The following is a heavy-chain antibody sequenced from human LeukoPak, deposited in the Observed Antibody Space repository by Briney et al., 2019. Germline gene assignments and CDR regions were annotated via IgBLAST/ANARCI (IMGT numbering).Heavy chain of an antibody. CDR1: GYTFTSYA. CDR2: INNNTGNP. V-gene: IGHV7-4-1*02. CDR3: ARDCYDILTGYNPYFDY. D-gene: IGHD3-9*01. J-gene: IGHJ4*02. Sequence: GASVTVSCKASGYTFTSYAMNWVRQAPGQGLEWMGWINNNTGNPTYAQGFTGRFVFSLDTSVSTAYLQISSLKAEDTAVYYCARDCYDILTGYNPYFDYWGQGILVTVSS.